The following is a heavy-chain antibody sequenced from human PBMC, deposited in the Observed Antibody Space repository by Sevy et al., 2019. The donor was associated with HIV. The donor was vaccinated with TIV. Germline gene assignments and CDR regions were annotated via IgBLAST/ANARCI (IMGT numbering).Heavy chain of an antibody. Sequence: GGSLRLSCATSGFTFNSYGMHWVRQAPGKGLEWVALIWFDGSNKYYADSVKGRFTISRDIVKNTLHLQMNSLRAEDTAVYYCARDLEFYDYGDYGPAFTPDYWGQGTLVIVSS. V-gene: IGHV3-33*01. CDR3: ARDLEFYDYGDYGPAFTPDY. CDR2: IWFDGSNK. D-gene: IGHD4-17*01. CDR1: GFTFNSYG. J-gene: IGHJ4*02.